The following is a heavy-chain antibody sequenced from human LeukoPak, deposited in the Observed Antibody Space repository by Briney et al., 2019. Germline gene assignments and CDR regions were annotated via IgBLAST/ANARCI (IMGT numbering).Heavy chain of an antibody. CDR2: INPNSGGT. Sequence: ASVTVSCKASGYTFTGYYMHWVRQAPGQGLEWMGWINPNSGGTNYAQKFQGRVTMTRDTSISTAYMELSRLRSDDTAVYYCARAVSSITYFDYWRQGTLVTVSS. CDR1: GYTFTGYY. J-gene: IGHJ4*02. D-gene: IGHD6-6*01. V-gene: IGHV1-2*02. CDR3: ARAVSSITYFDY.